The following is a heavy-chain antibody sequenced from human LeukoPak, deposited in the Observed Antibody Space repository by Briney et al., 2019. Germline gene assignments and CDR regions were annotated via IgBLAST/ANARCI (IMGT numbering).Heavy chain of an antibody. V-gene: IGHV1-46*01. Sequence: ASVKVSCKASGHTLTSYYIHWVRQAPGQGLEWMGIIDPSGGSTSYAQKFQGRVTMTRDTSTSTVYMELSSLRSEDTAVYYCARDRGGYSSFYYYGMDVWGQGTTVTVSS. CDR3: ARDRGGYSSFYYYGMDV. J-gene: IGHJ6*02. CDR1: GHTLTSYY. D-gene: IGHD5-12*01. CDR2: IDPSGGST.